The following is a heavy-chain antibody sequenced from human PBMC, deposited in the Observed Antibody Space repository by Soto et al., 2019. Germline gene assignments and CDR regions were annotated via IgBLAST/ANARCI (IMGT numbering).Heavy chain of an antibody. CDR3: AKVPYHSDDELPPGVVAATLDY. Sequence: GGSLRLSCAASGFTFSSYAMSWVRQAPGKGLEWVSAISGSGGSTYYADSVKGRFTISRDNSKNTLYLQMNSLRAEDTAVYYCAKVPYHSDDELPPGVVAATLDYWGQGTLVTVSS. CDR2: ISGSGGST. CDR1: GFTFSSYA. J-gene: IGHJ4*02. D-gene: IGHD2-15*01. V-gene: IGHV3-23*01.